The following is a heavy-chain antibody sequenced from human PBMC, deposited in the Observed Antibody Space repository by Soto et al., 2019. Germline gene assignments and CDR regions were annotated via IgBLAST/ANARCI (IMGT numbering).Heavy chain of an antibody. CDR1: GGSISSGGYY. J-gene: IGHJ4*02. CDR2: IYYSGST. D-gene: IGHD2-15*01. CDR3: ARERKGSGGLAVLDY. Sequence: QVQLQESGPGLVKPSQTLSLTCTVSGGSISSGGYYWSWIRQHPGKGLEWIGYIYYSGSTYYNPSLKSRVTISVDTSKNQFSLKLSSVTAADTAVYCCARERKGSGGLAVLDYWGQGTLVTVSS. V-gene: IGHV4-31*03.